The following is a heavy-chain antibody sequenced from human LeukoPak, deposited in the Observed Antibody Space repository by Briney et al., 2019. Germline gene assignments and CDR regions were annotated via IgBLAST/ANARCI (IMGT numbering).Heavy chain of an antibody. CDR1: GYTLTELS. CDR3: ATVRRVVAGTSFCFDY. Sequence: GASVKVSCKVSGYTLTELSMHWVRQAPGKGLEWMGGFDPEDGETIYAQKFQGRVTMTEDTSTDTAYMELSSLRSEDTAVYYCATVRRVVAGTSFCFDYWGQGTLVTVSS. D-gene: IGHD6-19*01. V-gene: IGHV1-24*01. J-gene: IGHJ4*02. CDR2: FDPEDGET.